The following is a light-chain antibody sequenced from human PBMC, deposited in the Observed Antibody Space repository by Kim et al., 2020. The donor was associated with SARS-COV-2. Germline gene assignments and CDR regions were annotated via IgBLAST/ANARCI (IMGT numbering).Light chain of an antibody. J-gene: IGKJ1*01. CDR2: GVS. CDR3: QQYESSRT. CDR1: QNIYNRY. V-gene: IGKV3-20*01. Sequence: LSPGESAALSCRASQNIYNRYLAWYQHKPGQAPRLLIHGVSNRAIGIPDRFSGSGSGADFILTISGLEPEDSAVYYCQQYESSRTFGQGTKVDIK.